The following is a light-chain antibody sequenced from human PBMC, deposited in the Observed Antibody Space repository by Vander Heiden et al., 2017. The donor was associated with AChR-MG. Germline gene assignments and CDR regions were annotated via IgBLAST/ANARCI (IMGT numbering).Light chain of an antibody. CDR2: SNN. J-gene: IGLJ3*02. Sequence: QPVLPQHPSAPRTPRQGATISGSGSSVNSVSNTVNWYQQLPGTAPKLLIYSNNQRPSGVPDRFSGSKSGTSASLAISGLQSEDEADYYCAAWDDSLNGPVFGGGTKLTVL. V-gene: IGLV1-44*01. CDR1: SVNSVSNT. CDR3: AAWDDSLNGPV.